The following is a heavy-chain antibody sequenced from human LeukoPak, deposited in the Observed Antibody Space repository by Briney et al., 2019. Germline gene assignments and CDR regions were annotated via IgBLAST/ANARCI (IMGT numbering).Heavy chain of an antibody. D-gene: IGHD2-2*01. Sequence: ASVKVSCKASGYTFTSYYMHWVRQAPGQGLEWMGIINPSGGSTSYAQKFQSRVTMTRDTSTSTVYMELSSLRSEDTAVYYCARTLPAAGRSYYYGMDVWGQGTTVTVSS. V-gene: IGHV1-46*01. CDR3: ARTLPAAGRSYYYGMDV. CDR2: INPSGGST. J-gene: IGHJ6*02. CDR1: GYTFTSYY.